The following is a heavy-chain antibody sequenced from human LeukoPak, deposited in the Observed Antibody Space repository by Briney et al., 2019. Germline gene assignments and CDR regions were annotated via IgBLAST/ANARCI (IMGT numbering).Heavy chain of an antibody. V-gene: IGHV5-51*01. J-gene: IGHJ5*02. CDR3: ARSPRTMVRGVIIANWFDP. Sequence: GESLKISCKGSGYRFIDYWIGWVRQMPGKGLEWMGIIYPGDSDTRYSPSFQGQVTISADKSISTAYLQWSSLKASDTAMYYCARSPRTMVRGVIIANWFDPWGQGTLVTVSS. D-gene: IGHD3-10*01. CDR1: GYRFIDYW. CDR2: IYPGDSDT.